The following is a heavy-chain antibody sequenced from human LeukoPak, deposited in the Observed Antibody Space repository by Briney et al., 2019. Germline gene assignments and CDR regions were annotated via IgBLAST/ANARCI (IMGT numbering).Heavy chain of an antibody. CDR3: ARGDSSGWYLDY. Sequence: SSETLSLTCAVYGGSFSGYYWSWIRQPPGKGLEWIGEINHSGSTIYNPSLKCRVTISVDTSKNQFSLKLSSVTAADTAVYYCARGDSSGWYLDYWGQGTLVTVSS. V-gene: IGHV4-34*01. CDR1: GGSFSGYY. CDR2: INHSGST. D-gene: IGHD6-19*01. J-gene: IGHJ4*02.